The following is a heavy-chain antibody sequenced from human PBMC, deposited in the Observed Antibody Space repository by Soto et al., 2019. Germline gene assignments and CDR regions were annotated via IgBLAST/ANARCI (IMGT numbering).Heavy chain of an antibody. CDR2: IQYRGST. J-gene: IGHJ4*01. V-gene: IGHV4-39*01. CDR1: DGSITSGGDY. CDR3: AGMFWFADLLFDY. D-gene: IGHD3-10*01. Sequence: SLTLCRTWTVADGSITSGGDYRGLIRQPPGKGLEWIGTIQYRGSTYYNPSLQSRVTLSLDTSQNQYPLRLSSVTAAATAVYFSAGMFWFADLLFDYWRTRTLVTVSS.